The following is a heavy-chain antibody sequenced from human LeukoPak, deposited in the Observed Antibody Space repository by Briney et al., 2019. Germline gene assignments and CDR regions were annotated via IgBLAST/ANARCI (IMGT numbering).Heavy chain of an antibody. CDR3: APITGYGSGSPDY. D-gene: IGHD3-10*01. V-gene: IGHV1-69*13. Sequence: ASVKVSCKASGGTFSSYAISWVRQAPGQGLEWMGGIIPIFGTANYAQKFQGRVTITADESTSTAYMELSSLRSEDTAVYYCAPITGYGSGSPDYWGQGTLVTVSS. CDR2: IIPIFGTA. CDR1: GGTFSSYA. J-gene: IGHJ4*02.